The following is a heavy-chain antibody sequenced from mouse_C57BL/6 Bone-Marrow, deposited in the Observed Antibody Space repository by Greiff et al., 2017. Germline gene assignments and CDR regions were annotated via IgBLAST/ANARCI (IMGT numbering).Heavy chain of an antibody. V-gene: IGHV14-4*01. CDR1: GFNIKDDY. Sequence: VQLKQSGAELVRPGASVKLSCTASGFNIKDDYMHWVKQRPEQGLEWIGWIDPENGDTEYASKFQGKATITADTSSKTAYLQLSSLTSEDTAVYYCTTPALGNAMDYWGQGTSVTVSS. CDR2: IDPENGDT. J-gene: IGHJ4*01. CDR3: TTPALGNAMDY. D-gene: IGHD4-1*01.